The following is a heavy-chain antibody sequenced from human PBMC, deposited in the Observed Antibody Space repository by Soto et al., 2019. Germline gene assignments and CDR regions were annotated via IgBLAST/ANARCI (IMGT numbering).Heavy chain of an antibody. CDR3: VKLAATIDGMTTVTTSVDY. J-gene: IGHJ4*02. CDR2: ISSNGGST. D-gene: IGHD4-17*01. CDR1: GFTFSSYA. Sequence: PGGSLRLSCSASGFTFSSYAMHWVRQAPGKGLEYVSVISSNGGSTYYADSVKGRFTISRDNSKNTLYLQMSSLRAEDTAVYYCVKLAATIDGMTTVTTSVDYWGQGTLVTVSS. V-gene: IGHV3-64D*08.